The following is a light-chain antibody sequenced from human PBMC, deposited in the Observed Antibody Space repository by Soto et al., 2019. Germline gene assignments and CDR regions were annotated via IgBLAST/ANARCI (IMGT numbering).Light chain of an antibody. Sequence: DIPMTQSPSFVSASVGDRVTITCRASQAISSWLVWYQQKPGKAPKLLIHATSGLQSGVPSRFSGSGSGTDFTLTISNLQSEDFATYYCQQANSFPLTFGGGTKVEIK. J-gene: IGKJ4*01. CDR2: ATS. CDR3: QQANSFPLT. CDR1: QAISSW. V-gene: IGKV1-12*01.